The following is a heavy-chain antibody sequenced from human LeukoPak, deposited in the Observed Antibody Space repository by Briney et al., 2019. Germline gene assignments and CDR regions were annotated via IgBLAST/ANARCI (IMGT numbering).Heavy chain of an antibody. J-gene: IGHJ4*02. CDR3: AREGPLSYFDY. CDR2: IYTSGST. CDR1: GGSISSGSYY. V-gene: IGHV4-61*02. Sequence: SETLSLTCTVSGGSISSGSYYWSWIRQPAGKGLEWIGRIYTSGSTNYNPSLKSRVTISVDTSKNQFSLKLSSVTAADTAVYYCAREGPLSYFDYWGQGTLVTVSS.